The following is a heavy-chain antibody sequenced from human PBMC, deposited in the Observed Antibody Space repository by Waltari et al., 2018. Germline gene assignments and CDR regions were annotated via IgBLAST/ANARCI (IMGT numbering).Heavy chain of an antibody. Sequence: QVQLQESGPGLVKPSETLSLTCPVSGGSISSYYWSWIRPPAGKGLEWIGRIYTSGSTNYNPSLKSRVTMSVDTSKNQFSLKLSSVTAADTAVYYCARARTAAAYDAFDIWGQGTMVTVSS. V-gene: IGHV4-4*07. CDR1: GGSISSYY. D-gene: IGHD6-13*01. J-gene: IGHJ3*02. CDR2: IYTSGST. CDR3: ARARTAAAYDAFDI.